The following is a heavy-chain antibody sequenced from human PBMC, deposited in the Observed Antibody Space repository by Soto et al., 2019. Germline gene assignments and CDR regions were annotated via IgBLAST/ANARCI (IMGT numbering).Heavy chain of an antibody. D-gene: IGHD5-12*01. J-gene: IGHJ6*02. CDR3: ARYYRRSGYDSRLSYYYYGMDV. CDR2: INHSGST. CDR1: GGSFSGYY. V-gene: IGHV4-34*01. Sequence: PSETLSLTCAVYGGSFSGYYWSWIRQPPGKGLEWIGEINHSGSTNYNPSLKSRVTISVDTSKNQFSLKLSSVTAADTAVYYCARYYRRSGYDSRLSYYYYGMDVWGQGTTVTVSS.